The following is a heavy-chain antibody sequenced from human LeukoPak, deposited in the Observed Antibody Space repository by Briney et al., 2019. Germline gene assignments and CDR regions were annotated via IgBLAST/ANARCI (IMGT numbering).Heavy chain of an antibody. CDR2: IYYRGST. CDR3: ARVRYGDCFDY. J-gene: IGHJ4*02. Sequence: PSETLSLTCTVSGGSISSYYWSWIRQPPGKGLEWIGYIYYRGSTNYNPYLKSRVTISVDTSKNQFSLKLSSVTAADTAVYYCARVRYGDCFDYWGQGTLVTVSS. V-gene: IGHV4-59*01. D-gene: IGHD4-17*01. CDR1: GGSISSYY.